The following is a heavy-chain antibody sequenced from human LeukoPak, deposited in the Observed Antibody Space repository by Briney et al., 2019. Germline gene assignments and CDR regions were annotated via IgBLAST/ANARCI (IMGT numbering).Heavy chain of an antibody. J-gene: IGHJ4*02. CDR2: VTRNGDI. CDR1: GGPFSGYY. V-gene: IGHV4-34*01. Sequence: SETLSLTCAVYGGPFSGYYWSWIRQPPGKGLEWIGEVTRNGDINYNPSLKSRVTLSLEASQNKFSLTVNSVSAADTAVYYCARLMVRGVTSRNFDYWGQGTLVTVSS. D-gene: IGHD3-10*01. CDR3: ARLMVRGVTSRNFDY.